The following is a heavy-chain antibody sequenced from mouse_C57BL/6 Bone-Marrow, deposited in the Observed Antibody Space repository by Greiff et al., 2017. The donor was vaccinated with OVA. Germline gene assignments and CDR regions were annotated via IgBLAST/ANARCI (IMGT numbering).Heavy chain of an antibody. CDR3: ARKGLLPHYYAMDY. Sequence: QVQLQQPGAELVKPGASVKLSCKASGYTFTSYWMHWVKQRPGRGLEWIGRIDPNSGGTKYNEKFKSKATLTVDKPSSTAYMQRSSRTSEDSAVYECARKGLLPHYYAMDYWGQGTSVTVSS. J-gene: IGHJ4*01. V-gene: IGHV1-72*01. CDR1: GYTFTSYW. CDR2: IDPNSGGT. D-gene: IGHD3-1*01.